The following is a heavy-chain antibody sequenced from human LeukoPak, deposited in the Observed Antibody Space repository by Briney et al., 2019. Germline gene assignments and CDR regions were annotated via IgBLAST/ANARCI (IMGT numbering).Heavy chain of an antibody. CDR1: GYTFIGYY. D-gene: IGHD2-2*02. J-gene: IGHJ4*02. Sequence: ASVKVSCKASGYTFIGYYLHWMRQAPGQGLEWMGWINPNSGGTNYAQRFQVRVTMTRDTSISTAYMELSRLRSDDTAVYYCTRAYTGLEAFDYWGQGTLVTVSS. V-gene: IGHV1-2*02. CDR3: TRAYTGLEAFDY. CDR2: INPNSGGT.